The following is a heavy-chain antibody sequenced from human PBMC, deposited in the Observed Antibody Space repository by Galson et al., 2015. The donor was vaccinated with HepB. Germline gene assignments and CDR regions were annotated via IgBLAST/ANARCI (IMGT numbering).Heavy chain of an antibody. V-gene: IGHV1-69*13. J-gene: IGHJ4*02. CDR1: GGTFSTYA. D-gene: IGHD3-10*01. CDR2: INPVFGSA. CDR3: ARSITMIQGVLFDY. Sequence: SVKVSCKASGGTFSTYAISWVRQAPGQGLEWMGGINPVFGSANYAQKFQGRITITADESTSTAYMELSSLRSEDTAVYYCARSITMIQGVLFDYWGQGTLVTVSS.